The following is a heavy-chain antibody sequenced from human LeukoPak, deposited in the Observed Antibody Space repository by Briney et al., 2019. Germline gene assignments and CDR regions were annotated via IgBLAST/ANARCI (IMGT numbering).Heavy chain of an antibody. V-gene: IGHV3-23*01. CDR1: GFTFSSNA. D-gene: IGHD3-10*01. CDR2: ISTGGGST. CDR3: AKLLVGLYFDY. Sequence: PGGSLRLSCAASGFTFSSNAMSWVRQAPGKGLEWVSAISTGGGSTYYADSVKGRFTISRDNPNNTLYLQMNNLRAEDTAVYYCAKLLVGLYFDYWGQGTLVTVSS. J-gene: IGHJ4*02.